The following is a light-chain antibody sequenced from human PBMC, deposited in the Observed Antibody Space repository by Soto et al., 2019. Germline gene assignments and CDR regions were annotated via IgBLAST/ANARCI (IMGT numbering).Light chain of an antibody. CDR1: QDISNY. CDR3: QQYDNLPLT. J-gene: IGKJ3*01. V-gene: IGKV1-33*01. Sequence: DIQMTQSPSSLSASVGDRVTITCQASQDISNYLNWYQQKPGKAPKLLIYDASNLETGVPSRFSGSGSGTDFTFTISSLQPEDIATYYRQQYDNLPLTFGPGTKVDIK. CDR2: DAS.